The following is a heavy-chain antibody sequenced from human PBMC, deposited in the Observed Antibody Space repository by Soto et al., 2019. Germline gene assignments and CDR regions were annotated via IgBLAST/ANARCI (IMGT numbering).Heavy chain of an antibody. D-gene: IGHD3-9*01. V-gene: IGHV4-59*01. CDR3: ARDTVLTGMFDM. CDR2: VYYTGTT. J-gene: IGHJ4*02. CDR1: GGFLGSYH. Sequence: PSETLSLTSTVSGGFLGSYHWNWARQPPGKGLEWITSVYYTGTTNYNPSLGSRVTISIDSLENQISLKLTSVTAADTAFYYCARDTVLTGMFDMWGQGALVTVSS.